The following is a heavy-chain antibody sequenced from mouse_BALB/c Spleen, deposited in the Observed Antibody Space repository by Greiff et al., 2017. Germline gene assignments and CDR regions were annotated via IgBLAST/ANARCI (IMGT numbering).Heavy chain of an antibody. CDR3: ATLLFYYAMDY. CDR2: IYPGNSDT. J-gene: IGHJ4*01. Sequence: VQLKQSGTVLARPGASVKMSCKASGYTFTSYWMHWVKQRPGQGLEWIGAIYPGNSDTSYNQKFKGKAKLTAVTSTSTAYMELSSLTNEDSAVYYCATLLFYYAMDYWGQGTSVTVSS. CDR1: GYTFTSYW. D-gene: IGHD2-1*01. V-gene: IGHV1-5*01.